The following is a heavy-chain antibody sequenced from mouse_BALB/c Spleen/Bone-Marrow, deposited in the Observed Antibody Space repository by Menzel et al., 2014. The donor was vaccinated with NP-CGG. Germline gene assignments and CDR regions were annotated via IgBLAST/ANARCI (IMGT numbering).Heavy chain of an antibody. CDR1: EFTFSDYY. CDR2: INDGGSYT. V-gene: IGHV5-4*02. D-gene: IGHD2-1*01. CDR3: ARDGNFAMDY. J-gene: IGHJ4*01. Sequence: VQLQQSGGGLVKPGGSLKLSCAVSEFTFSDYYMYWVRQNPEKRLEWVATINDGGSYTYYPDSVKGRFTISRDNAKNNLYLQMSSLKSEDTAMYYCARDGNFAMDYWGQGTSVTVSS.